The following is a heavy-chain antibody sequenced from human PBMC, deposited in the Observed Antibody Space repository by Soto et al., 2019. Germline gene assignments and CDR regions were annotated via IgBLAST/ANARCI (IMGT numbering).Heavy chain of an antibody. J-gene: IGHJ6*03. CDR2: LNQDGSQK. D-gene: IGHD2-21*01. CDR3: ARVNLLLERTFYYYYMDV. V-gene: IGHV3-7*01. Sequence: EVQLVESGGGLVQPGGSLRLSCAASGFTFSNYWMTWVRQAPGRGLAWVANLNQDGSQKYDVDSVKGRFTISRDNAQNSLYLQMNSLRAEDRAVYYCARVNLLLERTFYYYYMDVWGKGNTVTVSS. CDR1: GFTFSNYW.